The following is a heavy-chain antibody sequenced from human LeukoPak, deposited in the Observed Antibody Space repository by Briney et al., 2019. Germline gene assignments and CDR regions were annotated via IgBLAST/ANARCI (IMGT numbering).Heavy chain of an antibody. CDR1: GGSFSGYY. CDR3: ARAPSIVVVTAIPLSDRGNWFDP. D-gene: IGHD2-21*02. CDR2: INHSGST. V-gene: IGHV4-34*01. Sequence: SETLSLTCAVYGGSFSGYYWSWIRQPPGKGLEWIGEINHSGSTNYNPSLKSRVTISVDTSKNQFSLKLSSVTAADTAVYYCARAPSIVVVTAIPLSDRGNWFDPWGQGTLVTVSS. J-gene: IGHJ5*02.